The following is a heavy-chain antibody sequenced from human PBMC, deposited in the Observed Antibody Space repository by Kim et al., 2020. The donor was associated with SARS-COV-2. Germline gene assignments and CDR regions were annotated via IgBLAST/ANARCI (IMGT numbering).Heavy chain of an antibody. Sequence: YGVTVKSRITINPDTSKNQFSRQLNSVTPEDTAVYYCARDTPGQKAFDIWGQGTMVTVSS. CDR3: ARDTPGQKAFDI. D-gene: IGHD2-15*01. J-gene: IGHJ3*02. V-gene: IGHV6-1*01.